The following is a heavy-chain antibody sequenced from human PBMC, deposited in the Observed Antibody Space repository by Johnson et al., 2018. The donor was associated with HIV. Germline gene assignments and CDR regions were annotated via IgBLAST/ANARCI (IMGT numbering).Heavy chain of an antibody. D-gene: IGHD4-23*01. CDR3: ARVSTVVTGDAFDI. CDR1: GFTFSSYW. CDR2: IKQDGSEK. V-gene: IGHV3-7*05. J-gene: IGHJ3*02. Sequence: EVQLVESGGGLVQPGGSLRLSCAASGFTFSSYWMSWVRQAPGKGLEWVANIKQDGSEKYYVDSVKGRSTISRDNAKNSLYLQMNSLRAEDTAVYYCARVSTVVTGDAFDIWGQGTMVTVSS.